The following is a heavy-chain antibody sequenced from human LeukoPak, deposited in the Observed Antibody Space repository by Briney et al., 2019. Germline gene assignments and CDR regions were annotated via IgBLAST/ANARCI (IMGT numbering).Heavy chain of an antibody. D-gene: IGHD3-16*01. Sequence: GGSLRLSCAASGFTFSSYEINWVRQAPGKGLEWISYISSSVTTKYYADSVKGRCTISRDNAKNSLYLHMNSLRAADTAVYYCARDPAVSYDYVWGSFAGYWGQGTLVTVSS. CDR2: ISSSVTTK. CDR1: GFTFSSYE. CDR3: ARDPAVSYDYVWGSFAGY. J-gene: IGHJ4*02. V-gene: IGHV3-48*03.